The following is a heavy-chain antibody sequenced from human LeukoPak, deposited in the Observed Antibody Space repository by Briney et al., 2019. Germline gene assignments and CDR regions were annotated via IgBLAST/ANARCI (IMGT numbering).Heavy chain of an antibody. CDR1: GYTFTSYD. CDR3: ASTLGYCISTICYLSSFDI. D-gene: IGHD2-2*01. V-gene: IGHV1-8*01. J-gene: IGHJ3*02. CDR2: MNPNSGKK. Sequence: ASVKVSCKASGYTFTSYDINWVRQATGQGLEWMGWMNPNSGKKGNVQKFQGRVTMTRNTSISTAYMELSSLRSEDMAVYYCASTLGYCISTICYLSSFDIWGQGTMVTVSS.